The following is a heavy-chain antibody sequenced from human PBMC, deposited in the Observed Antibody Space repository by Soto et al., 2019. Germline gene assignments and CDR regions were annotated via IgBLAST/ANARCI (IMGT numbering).Heavy chain of an antibody. Sequence: EVQLVESGGGLVQPGGSLRLSCAASGFTFSSYWMSWVRQAPGKGLEWVANIKQDGSEKYYVDSVKGRFTISRDNAKNSLYLQMNSLRAEDTAVYYCAREEEDIVVVPAAMLPYCYYYYMDVWGKGTTVTVSS. D-gene: IGHD2-2*01. CDR2: IKQDGSEK. V-gene: IGHV3-7*01. CDR1: GFTFSSYW. CDR3: AREEEDIVVVPAAMLPYCYYYYMDV. J-gene: IGHJ6*03.